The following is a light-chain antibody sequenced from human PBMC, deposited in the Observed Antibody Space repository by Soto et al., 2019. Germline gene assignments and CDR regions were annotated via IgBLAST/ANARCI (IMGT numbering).Light chain of an antibody. J-gene: IGKJ4*01. CDR1: QSISGN. CDR2: RTS. CDR3: QQYNNWPRAT. V-gene: IGKV3-15*01. Sequence: ETVMTQSPATLSVSPGERATLSCRASQSISGNLAWYQHKPGQAPRLLMFRTSTRATGFPARFSGSGSGTEFNLTISSLQSEDFAIYYCQQYNNWPRATFGGGTKV.